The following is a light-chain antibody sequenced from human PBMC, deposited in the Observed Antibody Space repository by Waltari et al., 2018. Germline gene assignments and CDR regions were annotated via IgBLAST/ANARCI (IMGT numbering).Light chain of an antibody. V-gene: IGLV1-47*01. Sequence: QSVLTQPPSASGTPGQRVTISCSGSSSTIGSNYVSWYQHLPGTAPKLLIYRNNQRPSGVPDRFSASKSGTSASLAISGLRSEDEADYYCAAWDDSLSVIFGGGTKLTVL. CDR2: RNN. CDR1: SSTIGSNY. CDR3: AAWDDSLSVI. J-gene: IGLJ2*01.